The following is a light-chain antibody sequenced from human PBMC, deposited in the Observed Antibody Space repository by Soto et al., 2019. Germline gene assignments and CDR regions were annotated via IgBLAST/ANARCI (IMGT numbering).Light chain of an antibody. CDR3: QHYNNYPIT. Sequence: EIVMTQSPGTLSVSPGERATLSCRASQSVSSNLAWYQQKPGQAPRLLIYGASSRATGIPDRFSGSGSGTEFTLTISRLEPEDIATYYCQHYNNYPITFGQGTRLEI. V-gene: IGKV3D-15*01. J-gene: IGKJ5*01. CDR1: QSVSSN. CDR2: GAS.